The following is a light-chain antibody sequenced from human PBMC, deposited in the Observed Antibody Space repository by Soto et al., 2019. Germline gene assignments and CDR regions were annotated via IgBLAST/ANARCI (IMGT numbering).Light chain of an antibody. Sequence: EIVLTQSPGTLSLSAGERATLSCRASQSVSSNYLAWYQQKPGQPPRLLISGASSRATGIPDRLIGSGSGRYLTLTISRLDPDDFAVYYCQHYGRSPPSWTFGQGTKVEIK. J-gene: IGKJ1*01. CDR3: QHYGRSPPSWT. CDR2: GAS. V-gene: IGKV3-20*01. CDR1: QSVSSNY.